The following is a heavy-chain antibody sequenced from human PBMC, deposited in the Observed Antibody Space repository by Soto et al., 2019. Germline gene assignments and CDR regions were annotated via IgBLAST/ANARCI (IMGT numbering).Heavy chain of an antibody. D-gene: IGHD3-10*01. CDR2: ISGSGGST. J-gene: IGHJ4*02. CDR3: AREGFTMVLGVFITAGYVDY. CDR1: GFTLSSYA. Sequence: EVQLLESGGGLVQPGGSLRLSCAASGFTLSSYAMSWVRQAPGKGLEWVSGISGSGGSTNYADSVKGRFTISRDNSKNTLYLQMDSLRAEDTAVYYCAREGFTMVLGVFITAGYVDYWGQGTLVTVSS. V-gene: IGHV3-23*01.